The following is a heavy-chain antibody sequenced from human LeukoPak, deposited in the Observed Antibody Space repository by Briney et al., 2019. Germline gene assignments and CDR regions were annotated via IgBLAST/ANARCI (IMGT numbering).Heavy chain of an antibody. V-gene: IGHV4-34*01. Sequence: SETLSLTCAVYGGSFSGYYWSWIRQPPGKGLEWIGEVNHSGNTNSNPSLKSRVTMSVDTSKNQFSLKLSSLTAADTAMYYCARREPHGDYGGKISYYYNMDVWGKGTTITISS. CDR3: ARREPHGDYGGKISYYYNMDV. CDR1: GGSFSGYY. CDR2: VNHSGNT. J-gene: IGHJ6*03. D-gene: IGHD4-23*01.